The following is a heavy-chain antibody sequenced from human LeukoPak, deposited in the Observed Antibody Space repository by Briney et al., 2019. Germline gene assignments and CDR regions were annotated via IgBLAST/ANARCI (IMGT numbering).Heavy chain of an antibody. V-gene: IGHV4-31*03. CDR1: GGSISSGGFY. J-gene: IGHJ5*02. CDR2: IYYSGRT. D-gene: IGHD2-8*01. Sequence: KPSQTLSLTCTVSGGSISSGGFYWSWIRQHPGKGLEWIGYIYYSGRTYYNPSLKSRLTISQDTSKNQFSLRLRSVTAADTAVYYCARAPSDAWFDPWGQGTLVTVSS. CDR3: ARAPSDAWFDP.